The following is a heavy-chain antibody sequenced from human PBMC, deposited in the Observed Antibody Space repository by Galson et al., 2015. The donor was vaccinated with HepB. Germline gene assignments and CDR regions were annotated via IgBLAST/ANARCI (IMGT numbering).Heavy chain of an antibody. CDR3: ARELRFLEWSIRGYFDY. V-gene: IGHV3-48*02. Sequence: SLRLSCAASGFTFSSYSMYWVRQAPGKGLEWVSYISSSSSTMYYADSVKGRFTISRDNAKNSLYLQMNSLRDEDTAVYYCARELRFLEWSIRGYFDYWGQGTLVTVSS. J-gene: IGHJ4*02. D-gene: IGHD3-3*01. CDR2: ISSSSSTM. CDR1: GFTFSSYS.